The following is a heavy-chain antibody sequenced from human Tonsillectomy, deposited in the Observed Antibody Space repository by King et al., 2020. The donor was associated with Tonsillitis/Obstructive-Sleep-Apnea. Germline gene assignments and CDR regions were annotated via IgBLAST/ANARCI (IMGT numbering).Heavy chain of an antibody. CDR1: GFTFRSYS. Sequence: EVQLVESGGGLVKPGGSLRLSCAASGFTFRSYSMNWVRHAPGRGLEWVSSISSSSSYIYYADSVKGRFTISRDNAKNSLYLQMDSRRAEDTAVYYCARGGAAVVSGVDYWGQGALVTVSS. CDR3: ARGGAAVVSGVDY. V-gene: IGHV3-21*01. J-gene: IGHJ4*02. D-gene: IGHD4-23*01. CDR2: ISSSSSYI.